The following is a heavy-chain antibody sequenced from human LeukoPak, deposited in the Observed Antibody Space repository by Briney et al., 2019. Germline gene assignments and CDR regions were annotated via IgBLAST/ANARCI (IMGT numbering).Heavy chain of an antibody. CDR3: TGYSGNLHDAFDI. V-gene: IGHV3-49*04. CDR1: GFTFGDYA. D-gene: IGHD1-26*01. Sequence: PGGSLRLSCTAFGFTFGDYAMSWVRQAPGKGLEWVGFVRSKVYGGTTEYAASVKGRFTISRNDFKSIAYLQMNSLKTEDTAVYYCTGYSGNLHDAFDIWGQGTMVTVSS. J-gene: IGHJ3*02. CDR2: VRSKVYGGTT.